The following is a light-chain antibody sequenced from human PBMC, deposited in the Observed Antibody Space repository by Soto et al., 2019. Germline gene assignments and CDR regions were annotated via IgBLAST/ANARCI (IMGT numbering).Light chain of an antibody. Sequence: EIVMTQSPATLSVSPGERVTFSCRASQSVSTRLAWYQHKPGQAPRLLISGASTGATGIPPRFSGSGSGTDFTLTVNSLQSEDIAVYYCQQFGSSIPHTFGQGTKLEIK. V-gene: IGKV3-15*01. CDR1: QSVSTR. CDR3: QQFGSSIPHT. CDR2: GAS. J-gene: IGKJ2*01.